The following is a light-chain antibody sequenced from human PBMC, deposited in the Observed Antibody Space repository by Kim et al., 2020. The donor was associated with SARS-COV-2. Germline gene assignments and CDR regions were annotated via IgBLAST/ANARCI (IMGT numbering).Light chain of an antibody. CDR3: QQYYSYPYT. CDR1: QGISSY. V-gene: IGKV1-8*01. Sequence: SASTGDSVTITCRASQGISSYLAGYQQKPGKAPKLLIYAASTLQSGVPSRFSGSGSGTDFTLTLRCLQSEDFATYYCQQYYSYPYTFGQGTKLEI. CDR2: AAS. J-gene: IGKJ2*01.